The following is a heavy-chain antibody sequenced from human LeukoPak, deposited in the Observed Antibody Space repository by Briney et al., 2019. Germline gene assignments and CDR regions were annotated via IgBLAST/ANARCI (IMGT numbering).Heavy chain of an antibody. CDR2: NSAYNGNT. D-gene: IGHD1-1*01. CDR1: GYTFTTYG. CDR3: ARRLERHHDFDY. V-gene: IGHV1-18*01. Sequence: ASVKVSCKASGYTFTTYGVSWVRQAPGQGLEWMGWNSAYNGNTNYARKFQGRVTMTTDTSTSTAYLELRSLRSDDTAVYYCARRLERHHDFDYWGQGTLVTVSS. J-gene: IGHJ4*02.